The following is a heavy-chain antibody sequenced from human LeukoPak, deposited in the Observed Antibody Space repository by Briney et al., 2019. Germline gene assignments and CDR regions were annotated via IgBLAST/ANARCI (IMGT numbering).Heavy chain of an antibody. J-gene: IGHJ6*03. Sequence: ASVKVSCKASGYTFTGYYMHWVRQAPGQGLEWMGWINPNSGGTNYAQKFQGRVTMTEDTSTDTAYMELSSLRSEDTAVYYCATDRVATIGRVDYYYMDVWGKGTTVTVSS. D-gene: IGHD5-12*01. V-gene: IGHV1-2*02. CDR3: ATDRVATIGRVDYYYMDV. CDR1: GYTFTGYY. CDR2: INPNSGGT.